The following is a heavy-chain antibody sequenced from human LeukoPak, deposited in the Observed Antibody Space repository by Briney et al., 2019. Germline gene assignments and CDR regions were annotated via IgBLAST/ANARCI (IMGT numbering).Heavy chain of an antibody. V-gene: IGHV4-34*01. CDR3: ATTSYYYDSPDY. J-gene: IGHJ4*02. CDR2: INHSGIT. CDR1: GGSFTDYY. Sequence: SETLSLTCAVYGGSFTDYYWNWIRQPPGKGLEWIGEINHSGITNYNPSLKSRVTISADTSKNQFSLKLSSVTAADTAVYYCATTSYYYDSPDYWGQGTLVTVSS. D-gene: IGHD3-22*01.